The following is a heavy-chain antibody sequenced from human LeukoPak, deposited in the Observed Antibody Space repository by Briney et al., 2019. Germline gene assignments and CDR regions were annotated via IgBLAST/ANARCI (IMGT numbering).Heavy chain of an antibody. J-gene: IGHJ4*02. D-gene: IGHD1-20*01. Sequence: GASVKVSCKASGYTFTGYYMHWVRQAPGQGLEWMGWINPNSGGTNYAQKFQGRVTMTRDTSINTAYMELSRLTYDDTAVYYCAGLPRDNWNEPLDYWGQGTLVTVSS. V-gene: IGHV1-2*02. CDR1: GYTFTGYY. CDR3: AGLPRDNWNEPLDY. CDR2: INPNSGGT.